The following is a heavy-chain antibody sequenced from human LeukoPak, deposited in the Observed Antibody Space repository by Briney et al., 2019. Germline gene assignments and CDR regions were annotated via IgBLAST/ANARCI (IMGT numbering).Heavy chain of an antibody. CDR2: IIPIFGTA. CDR3: ARVNVDMEGYFDY. V-gene: IGHV1-69*13. J-gene: IGHJ4*02. CDR1: GGTFTSYA. Sequence: SVKVSCKASGGTFTSYAISWVRQAPGQGLEWMGGIIPIFGTANYAQKFQGRVTITADESTSTAYMELSSLRSEDTAVYYCARVNVDMEGYFDYWGQGTLVTVSS. D-gene: IGHD5-12*01.